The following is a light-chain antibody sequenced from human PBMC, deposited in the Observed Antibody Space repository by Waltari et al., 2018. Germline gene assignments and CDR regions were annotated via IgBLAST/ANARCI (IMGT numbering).Light chain of an antibody. V-gene: IGLV2-14*01. J-gene: IGLJ1*01. CDR2: EVT. Sequence: QSALPQPASVSGSPGQSITIPCPGTSSYIGGYDYVSWYQQHPGKAPKLLIYEVTNRPSGVSNRFSGSKSGNTASLAISGLQPEDEADYYCSSYTRRNTPSSVFGTGTQVTVL. CDR3: SSYTRRNTPSSV. CDR1: SSYIGGYDY.